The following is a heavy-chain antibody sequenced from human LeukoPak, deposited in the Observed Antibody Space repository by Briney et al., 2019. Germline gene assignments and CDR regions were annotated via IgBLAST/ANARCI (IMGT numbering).Heavy chain of an antibody. CDR3: ARLVGATGYYGMDV. Sequence: GGSLRLSCAASGFTFSSYAMSWVRQAPGKGLEWVSAISGSGGSTYYADSVKGRFTISRDNAKNSLYLQMNSLRAEDTAVYYCARLVGATGYYGMDVWGQGTTVTVSS. CDR1: GFTFSSYA. D-gene: IGHD1-26*01. CDR2: ISGSGGST. J-gene: IGHJ6*02. V-gene: IGHV3-23*01.